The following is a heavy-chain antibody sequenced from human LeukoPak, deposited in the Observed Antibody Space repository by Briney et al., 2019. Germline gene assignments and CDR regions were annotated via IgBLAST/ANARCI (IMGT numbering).Heavy chain of an antibody. Sequence: GGSLRLSCAASGSGFTVSSNNMSWVRQAPGKGLEWVSVIYTGGSTYYADSVKGRFTISRDNSKNTLYLQMNSLRAEDTAVYYCASSRFWSGFTVNYWGQGTLVTVSS. V-gene: IGHV3-53*01. CDR3: ASSRFWSGFTVNY. D-gene: IGHD3-3*01. J-gene: IGHJ4*02. CDR2: IYTGGST. CDR1: GSGFTVSSNN.